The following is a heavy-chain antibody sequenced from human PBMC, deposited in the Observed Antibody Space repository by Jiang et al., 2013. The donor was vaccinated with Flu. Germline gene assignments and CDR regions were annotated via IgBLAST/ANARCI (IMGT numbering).Heavy chain of an antibody. CDR2: VNPSGGSA. J-gene: IGHJ4*02. CDR3: ARSYYYGSGSYPGY. D-gene: IGHD3-10*01. Sequence: GAEVKKPGASVKISCKASGYTFYDFHMHWVRQAPGQGLEWMGKVNPSGGSATYAQKFHARVTMTRDTSTTTVYMELSGLRSEDTAVYYCARSYYYGSGSYPGYWGQGTLVTVSS. CDR1: GYTFYDFH. V-gene: IGHV1-46*02.